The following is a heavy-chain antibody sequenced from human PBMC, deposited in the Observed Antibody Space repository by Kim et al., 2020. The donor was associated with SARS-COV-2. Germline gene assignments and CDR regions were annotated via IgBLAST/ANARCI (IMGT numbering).Heavy chain of an antibody. CDR2: IWYDGSNK. Sequence: GGSLRLSCAASGFTFSSYGMHWVRQAPGKGLEWVAVIWYDGSNKYYADSVKGRFTISRDNSKNTLYLQMNSLRAEDTAVYYCARLGGGWAAYSYGPTPRTIDYWGQGTLVTVSS. D-gene: IGHD5-18*01. J-gene: IGHJ4*02. CDR3: ARLGGGWAAYSYGPTPRTIDY. CDR1: GFTFSSYG. V-gene: IGHV3-33*01.